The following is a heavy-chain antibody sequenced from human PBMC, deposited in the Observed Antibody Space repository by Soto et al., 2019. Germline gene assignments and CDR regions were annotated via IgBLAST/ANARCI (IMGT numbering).Heavy chain of an antibody. CDR3: ARTRMIESWIDS. CDR2: VYYTGST. Sequence: PWETLSLTCNVSGSSISSYYWSWIRQPPGKGLEWIGYVYYTGSTLYNPSLKSRVTISVDMSKKEFSLRLSSVIAADTAVYYCARTRMIESWIDSWGQGTPVTVSS. J-gene: IGHJ4*02. CDR1: GSSISSYY. V-gene: IGHV4-59*01. D-gene: IGHD3-16*01.